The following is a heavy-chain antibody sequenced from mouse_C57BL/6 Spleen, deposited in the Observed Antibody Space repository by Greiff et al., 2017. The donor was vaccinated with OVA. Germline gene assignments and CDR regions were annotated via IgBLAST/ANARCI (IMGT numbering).Heavy chain of an antibody. CDR3: ARWIDGYSYAMDY. D-gene: IGHD2-3*01. CDR2: INPGSGGT. Sequence: VKLMESGAELVRPGTSVKVSCKASGYAFTNYLIEWVKQRPGQGLEWIGVINPGSGGTNYNEKFKGKATLTADKSSSTAYMQLSSLTSEDSAVYFCARWIDGYSYAMDYWGQGTSVTVSS. J-gene: IGHJ4*01. V-gene: IGHV1-54*01. CDR1: GYAFTNYL.